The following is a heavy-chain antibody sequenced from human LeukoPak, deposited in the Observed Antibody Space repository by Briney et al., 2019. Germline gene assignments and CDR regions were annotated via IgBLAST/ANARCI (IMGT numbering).Heavy chain of an antibody. D-gene: IGHD3-3*01. CDR2: INSGSSAK. CDR3: ARWSRFLEWLSPDGFDI. Sequence: GGSLRLSCAASGFTFSSYEMNWVRQAPGKGREWVSYINSGSSAKYYAASVKGRFIISRDDAKNSLYLQMSSLRAEDTAVYYCARWSRFLEWLSPDGFDIWGQGTMVTVSS. V-gene: IGHV3-48*03. J-gene: IGHJ3*02. CDR1: GFTFSSYE.